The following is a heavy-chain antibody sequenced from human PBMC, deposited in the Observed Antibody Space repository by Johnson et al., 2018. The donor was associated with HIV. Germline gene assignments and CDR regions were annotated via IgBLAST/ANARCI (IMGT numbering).Heavy chain of an antibody. V-gene: IGHV3-30-3*01. D-gene: IGHD2-15*01. CDR3: AREPGLVAAFDI. Sequence: QMQLVESGGGVVQPGRSLRLSCAVSGFTFSSYAMHWVRQAPGKGLEWVAVISYDGSNKYYADSVKGRFTISRDNSKNTLYLQMNSLRAEDTAVYYCAREPGLVAAFDIWGEGTMGTGSS. CDR2: ISYDGSNK. J-gene: IGHJ3*02. CDR1: GFTFSSYA.